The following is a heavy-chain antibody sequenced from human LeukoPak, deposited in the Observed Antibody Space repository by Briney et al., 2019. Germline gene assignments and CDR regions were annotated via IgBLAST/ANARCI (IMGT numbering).Heavy chain of an antibody. J-gene: IGHJ4*02. CDR1: GGSISSYY. V-gene: IGHV4-59*01. CDR2: IYYSGST. Sequence: SETLFLTCTVSGGSISSYYWSWIRQPPGKGLEWIGYIYYSGSTNYNPSLKSRVTISVDTSKNQFSLKLSSVTAADTAVYYCARESRGYSYGAYFDYWGQGTLVTVSS. CDR3: ARESRGYSYGAYFDY. D-gene: IGHD5-18*01.